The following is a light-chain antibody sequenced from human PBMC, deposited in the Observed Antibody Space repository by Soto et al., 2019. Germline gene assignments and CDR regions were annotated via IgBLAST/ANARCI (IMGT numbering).Light chain of an antibody. CDR3: QSYNDWPFA. CDR1: ERLFGF. CDR2: GVS. Sequence: DIVLTQSPATLSVSPGDTVTLSCRASERLFGFLAWYQQKPGQATRLLMYGVSTRATGIPARFSVGGSATDFTLTISSLQSEYSAFYFCQSYNDWPFASGLGTRLEI. V-gene: IGKV3-15*01. J-gene: IGKJ2*01.